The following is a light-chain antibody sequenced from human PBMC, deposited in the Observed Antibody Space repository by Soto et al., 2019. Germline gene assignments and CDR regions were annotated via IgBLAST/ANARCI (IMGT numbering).Light chain of an antibody. CDR3: VLYMGSGVWV. V-gene: IGLV8-61*01. Sequence: QTVVTQESSFSVSPGRTVTLTCGLSSGSVSTSHYPSWCQQTPGQAPRTLIYNTNTRSSGVPDRFFGSIVGNKAALTITGAQADDESDYYCVLYMGSGVWVFGGGTKVTVL. CDR1: SGSVSTSHY. J-gene: IGLJ3*02. CDR2: NTN.